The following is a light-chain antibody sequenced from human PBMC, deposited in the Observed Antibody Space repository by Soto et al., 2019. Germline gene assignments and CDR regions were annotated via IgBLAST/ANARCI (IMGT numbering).Light chain of an antibody. CDR3: QQYNNWPIT. V-gene: IGKV3-15*01. CDR1: QSVSSS. J-gene: IGKJ5*01. Sequence: EIVLTQSPGTLSLSPGERASLSCRASQSVSSSRLAWYQQKPGQAPRLLIYGASSRATGTPARFSGSGSGTEFTLTISSLQSEDFAIYYCQQYNNWPITFGQGTRLEIK. CDR2: GAS.